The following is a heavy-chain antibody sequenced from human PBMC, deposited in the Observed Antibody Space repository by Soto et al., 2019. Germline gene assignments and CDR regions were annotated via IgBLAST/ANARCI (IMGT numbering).Heavy chain of an antibody. CDR1: GGSISSGGYY. V-gene: IGHV4-31*03. CDR3: ARTTVTTIDY. J-gene: IGHJ4*02. D-gene: IGHD4-17*01. CDR2: IYYSGST. Sequence: SETLSLTCTVSGGSISSGGYYWSWIRQHPGKGLEWIGYIYYSGSTYYNPSLKSRVTISVDTSKNQFSLKLSSVTAADTAVYYCARTTVTTIDYWGQGTLVTVSS.